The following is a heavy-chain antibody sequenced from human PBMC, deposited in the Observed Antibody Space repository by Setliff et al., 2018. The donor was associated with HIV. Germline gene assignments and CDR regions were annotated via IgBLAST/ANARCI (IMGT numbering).Heavy chain of an antibody. V-gene: IGHV1-18*01. D-gene: IGHD3-16*01. CDR1: GGTFSSYA. Sequence: AASVKVSCKASGGTFSSYAISWVRQAPGQGLEWMGWISAYHGNTNYAQKFQGRVTMTWDTSTTTVYMELRSLRSEDTAVYYCARGSDSGSYSYYYGMDVWGQGTTVTVSS. CDR3: ARGSDSGSYSYYYGMDV. J-gene: IGHJ6*02. CDR2: ISAYHGNT.